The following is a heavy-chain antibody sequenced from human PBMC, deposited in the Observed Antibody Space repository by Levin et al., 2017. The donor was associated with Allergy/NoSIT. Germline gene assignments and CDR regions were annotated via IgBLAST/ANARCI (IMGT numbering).Heavy chain of an antibody. V-gene: IGHV3-30-3*01. CDR1: GFTFSSYA. D-gene: IGHD6-19*01. Sequence: GASVKVSCEVSGFTFSSYAMHWVRQAPGKGLEWVAVISHDGSNKYYADPVQGRFIISRDKSTNTLYLQMNSLRAEDTAVYYCANPYSSGCTGFDYWGQGTLVTVSS. CDR3: ANPYSSGCTGFDY. J-gene: IGHJ4*02. CDR2: ISHDGSNK.